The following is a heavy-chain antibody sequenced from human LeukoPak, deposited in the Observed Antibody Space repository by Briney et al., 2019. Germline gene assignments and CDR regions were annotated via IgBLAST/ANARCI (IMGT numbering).Heavy chain of an antibody. D-gene: IGHD2-21*02. CDR1: GFTFSSYG. J-gene: IGHJ6*02. Sequence: PGGSLRLSCAASGFTFSSYGMHWVRQAPGKGLEWVAVISYDGSNKYYADSVKGRFTISRDNSKNTLHLQMNSLRAEDTAVYYCAKDIVVVTAPLGYYGMDVWGQGTTVTVSS. CDR3: AKDIVVVTAPLGYYGMDV. V-gene: IGHV3-30*18. CDR2: ISYDGSNK.